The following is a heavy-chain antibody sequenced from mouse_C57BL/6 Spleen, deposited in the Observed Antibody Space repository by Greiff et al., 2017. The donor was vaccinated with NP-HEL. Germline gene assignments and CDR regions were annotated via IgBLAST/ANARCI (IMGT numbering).Heavy chain of an antibody. CDR3: ARAVLYYYAMDY. CDR1: GFTFSDYG. CDR2: ISSGSSTI. V-gene: IGHV5-17*01. J-gene: IGHJ4*01. Sequence: EVQLVESGGGLVKPGGSLKLSCAASGFTFSDYGMHWVCQAPEKGLEWVAYISSGSSTIYYADTVKGRFTISRDNAKNTLFLQMTSLRSEDTAMYYCARAVLYYYAMDYWGQGTSVTVSS.